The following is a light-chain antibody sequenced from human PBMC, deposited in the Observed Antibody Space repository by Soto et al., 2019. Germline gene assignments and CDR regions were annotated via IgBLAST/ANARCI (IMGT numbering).Light chain of an antibody. CDR3: QQYNSYPA. CDR1: QSISSW. J-gene: IGKJ1*01. V-gene: IGKV1-5*01. CDR2: DAS. Sequence: DIQMTQSPSTLSASVGDRVTITCRASQSISSWLAWYQQKPGKAPKLQIYDASSLESGVPSRFSGSGSGTEFTLTISSLQPDDFATYYCQQYNSYPAFGQGTKVEIK.